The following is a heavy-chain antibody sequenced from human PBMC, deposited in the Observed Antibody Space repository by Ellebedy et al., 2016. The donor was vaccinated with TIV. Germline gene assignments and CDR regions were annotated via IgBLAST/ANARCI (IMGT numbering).Heavy chain of an antibody. CDR2: IRNRANSYTT. J-gene: IGHJ4*02. CDR1: GFTFSDFY. CDR3: ARTNYYGLDY. D-gene: IGHD4-17*01. Sequence: GESLKISCAASGFTFSDFYMDWVRQAPGKGLEWVGRIRNRANSYTTDYAASVKGRFTVSRDDSKNSLNLQMNSLKTEDTAMYYCARTNYYGLDYWGQGILVTVSS. V-gene: IGHV3-72*01.